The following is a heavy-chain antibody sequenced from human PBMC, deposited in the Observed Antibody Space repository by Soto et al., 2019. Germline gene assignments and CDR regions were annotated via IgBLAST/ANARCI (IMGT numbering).Heavy chain of an antibody. CDR3: ARQGPYGMAV. Sequence: SETLSLTCTVPGGSIGGDDWSWLRQPPGKGLEWIGYIYNIGSTNYNPSLRSRVTMSIDTSQEQFSLKLSSVTAADTAVYYCARQGPYGMAVWGQGTTVTVS. CDR2: IYNIGST. V-gene: IGHV4-59*08. CDR1: GGSIGGDD. J-gene: IGHJ6*02.